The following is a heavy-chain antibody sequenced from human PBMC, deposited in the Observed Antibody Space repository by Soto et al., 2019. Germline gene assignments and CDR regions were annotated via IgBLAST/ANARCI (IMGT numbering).Heavy chain of an antibody. CDR2: IGTSGGPT. CDR3: ATSLSGYYYNY. V-gene: IGHV3-48*03. D-gene: IGHD3-22*01. CDR1: GFTFSRFA. Sequence: PGGSLRLSCAGSGFTFSRFAMMWVRQAPGKGLEWVSYIGTSGGPTYYADSVKGRFTISRDNSKNSLYLEVNSLGAEDTALYYCATSLSGYYYNYWGQGTLVTVSS. J-gene: IGHJ4*02.